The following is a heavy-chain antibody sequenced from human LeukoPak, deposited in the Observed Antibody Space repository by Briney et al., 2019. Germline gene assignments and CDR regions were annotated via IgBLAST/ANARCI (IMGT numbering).Heavy chain of an antibody. CDR1: GFTFSSYW. J-gene: IGHJ4*02. V-gene: IGHV3-7*01. CDR3: ATANVDIVATITGYYFDY. CDR2: IKQDGSEK. Sequence: PGGSLRLSCAASGFTFSSYWMSWVRQAPGKGLEWVANIKQDGSEKYYVDSVKGRFTISRDNAKNSLYLQMNSLRAEDTAVYYCATANVDIVATITGYYFDYWGQGTLVTVSS. D-gene: IGHD5-12*01.